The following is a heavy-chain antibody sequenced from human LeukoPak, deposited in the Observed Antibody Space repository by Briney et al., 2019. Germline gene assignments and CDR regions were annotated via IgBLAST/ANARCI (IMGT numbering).Heavy chain of an antibody. V-gene: IGHV3-23*01. J-gene: IGHJ4*02. CDR1: GITLSNYG. CDR2: ISGSGGGT. D-gene: IGHD3-22*01. CDR3: AKRGVVIRVILVGFHKEAYYFDS. Sequence: GGSPRLSCAVSGITLSNYGMSWVRQAPGKGLEWVAGISGSGGGTNYADSVKGRFTISRDNPKNTLYLQMNNVRADDTAVYFCAKRGVVIRVILVGFHKEAYYFDSWGQGALVTVSS.